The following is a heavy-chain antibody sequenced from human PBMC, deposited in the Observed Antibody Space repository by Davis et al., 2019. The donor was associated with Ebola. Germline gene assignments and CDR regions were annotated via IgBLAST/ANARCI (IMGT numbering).Heavy chain of an antibody. CDR3: ARGSALYRIQLTY. V-gene: IGHV4-39*07. CDR2: INHSGST. CDR1: GGSISSSSYY. Sequence: SETLSLTCTVSGGSISSSSYYWSWIRQPPGKGLEWIGEINHSGSTNYNPSLKSRVTISVDTSKNQFSLKLSSVTAADTAVYYCARGSALYRIQLTYWGQGTLVTVSS. D-gene: IGHD5-18*01. J-gene: IGHJ4*02.